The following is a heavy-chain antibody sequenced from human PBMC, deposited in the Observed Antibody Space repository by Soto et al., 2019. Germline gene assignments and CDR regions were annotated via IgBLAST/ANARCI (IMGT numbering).Heavy chain of an antibody. Sequence: PSETLSLTCTVSGGSISSYYWTWIRQPPGKGLEWIGYIYYSGSTNYNPSLKSRVTISVATSKTQFSLKLSSVTAADTAVYYCARGLKEWLSRLLYSGMDVWGQGTTVTVSS. V-gene: IGHV4-59*12. CDR1: GGSISSYY. D-gene: IGHD3-3*01. CDR2: IYYSGST. J-gene: IGHJ6*02. CDR3: ARGLKEWLSRLLYSGMDV.